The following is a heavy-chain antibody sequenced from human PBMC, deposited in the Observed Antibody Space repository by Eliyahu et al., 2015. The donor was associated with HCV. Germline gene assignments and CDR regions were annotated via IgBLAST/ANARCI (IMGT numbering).Heavy chain of an antibody. V-gene: IGHV4-31*03. D-gene: IGHD1-14*01. CDR2: IYYSGST. J-gene: IGHJ4*02. Sequence: QVQLQESGPGLVKPSQTLSLTCTVSGXSXSSGGYYWSWIRQHPGKGLEWIGYIYYSGSTYYNPSLKSRVTISVDTSKNQFSLKLSSVTAADTAVYYCARVTGVGGVFDYWGQGTLVTVSS. CDR3: ARVTGVGGVFDY. CDR1: GXSXSSGGYY.